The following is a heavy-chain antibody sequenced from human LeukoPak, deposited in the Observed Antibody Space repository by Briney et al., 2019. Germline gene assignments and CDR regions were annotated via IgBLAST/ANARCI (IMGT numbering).Heavy chain of an antibody. V-gene: IGHV4-39*07. CDR2: IYYSGST. CDR1: GGSISSSSYY. D-gene: IGHD3-22*01. J-gene: IGHJ5*02. Sequence: PSETLSLTCTVSGGSISSSSYYWGWIRQPPGTGLEWLGSIYYSGSTYYNPSLKSRVTISVDTSKNQFSLKLSSVTAADTAVYYCARDSATIGGYYDTPPGGWFDPWGQGTLVTVSS. CDR3: ARDSATIGGYYDTPPGGWFDP.